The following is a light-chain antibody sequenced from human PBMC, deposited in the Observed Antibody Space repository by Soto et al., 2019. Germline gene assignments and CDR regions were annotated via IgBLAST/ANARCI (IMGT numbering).Light chain of an antibody. CDR1: QSVSSSY. CDR2: GAS. V-gene: IGKV3-20*01. Sequence: EIVLTQSPGTLSLSPGERAILSCRASQSVSSSYFAWYQQKPGQAPRLLIYGASSRATGIPDFTPTISRLEPEDFAVYYCQQYGSSPRTFGQGTKVEIK. J-gene: IGKJ1*01. CDR3: QQYGSSPRT.